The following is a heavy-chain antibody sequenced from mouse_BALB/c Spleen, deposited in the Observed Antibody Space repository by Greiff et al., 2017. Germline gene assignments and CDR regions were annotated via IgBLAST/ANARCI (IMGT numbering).Heavy chain of an antibody. Sequence: VQLQESGPGLVAPSQSLSITCTVSGFSLTGYGVNWVRQPPGKGLEWLGMIWGDGSTDYNSALKSRLSISKDNSKSQVFLKMNSLQTDDTARYYCARSTAVYAMDYWGQGTSVTVSS. J-gene: IGHJ4*01. V-gene: IGHV2-6-7*01. CDR2: IWGDGST. CDR3: ARSTAVYAMDY. D-gene: IGHD1-2*01. CDR1: GFSLTGYG.